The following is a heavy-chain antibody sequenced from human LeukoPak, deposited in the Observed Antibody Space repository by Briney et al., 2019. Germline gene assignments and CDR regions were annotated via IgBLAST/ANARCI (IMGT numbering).Heavy chain of an antibody. CDR3: ARFYILTGTFDY. CDR2: ISSSSSYI. D-gene: IGHD3-9*01. V-gene: IGHV3-21*01. Sequence: PGGSLRLSCAASGFTFSSYSMNWVRQAPGKGLEWVSSISSSSSYIYYADSVKGRFTIPRDNAKNSLYLQMNSLRAEDTAVYYCARFYILTGTFDYWGQGTLVTVSS. J-gene: IGHJ4*02. CDR1: GFTFSSYS.